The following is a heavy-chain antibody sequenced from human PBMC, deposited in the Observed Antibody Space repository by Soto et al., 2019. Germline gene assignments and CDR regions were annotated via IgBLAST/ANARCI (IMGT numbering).Heavy chain of an antibody. Sequence: ASVKVSCKASGGTFSSYAISWVRQAPGQGLEWMGGIIPIFGTANYAQKFQGRVTITADESTSTAYMELSSLRSEDTAVYYCARGPITQHQSSGSFDYWGQGTLVTVSS. D-gene: IGHD1-26*01. CDR3: ARGPITQHQSSGSFDY. CDR1: GGTFSSYA. J-gene: IGHJ4*02. V-gene: IGHV1-69*13. CDR2: IIPIFGTA.